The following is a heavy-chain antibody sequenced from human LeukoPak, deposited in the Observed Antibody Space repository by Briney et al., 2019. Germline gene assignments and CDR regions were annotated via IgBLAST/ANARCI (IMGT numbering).Heavy chain of an antibody. Sequence: GGSLRLSCAASGFTFSNYGVSWVRQAPGEGLEWVSAISGSGGNTYYADSVKGRFAISRDNPKNTLYLQMNSLRAEDTAVYYCAKKMVSGWYPFDYWGQGTLVTVSS. D-gene: IGHD6-19*01. CDR2: ISGSGGNT. J-gene: IGHJ4*02. V-gene: IGHV3-23*01. CDR1: GFTFSNYG. CDR3: AKKMVSGWYPFDY.